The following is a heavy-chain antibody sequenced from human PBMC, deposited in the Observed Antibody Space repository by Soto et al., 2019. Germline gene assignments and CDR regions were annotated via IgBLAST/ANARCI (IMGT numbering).Heavy chain of an antibody. V-gene: IGHV3-23*01. CDR1: GFTFSSYA. J-gene: IGHJ4*02. CDR2: ISGSGGST. D-gene: IGHD3-10*01. CDR3: AKEVGGLLWFGELSASY. Sequence: PGGSLRLSCAASGFTFSSYAMSWVRQAPGKGLEWVSAISGSGGSTYYADSVKGRFTISRDNSKNTLYLQMNSLRAEDTAVYYCAKEVGGLLWFGELSASYWGQGTLVTVSS.